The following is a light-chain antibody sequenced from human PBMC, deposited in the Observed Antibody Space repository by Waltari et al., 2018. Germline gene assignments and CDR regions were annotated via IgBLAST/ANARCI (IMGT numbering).Light chain of an antibody. CDR1: SSDVGSYNY. CDR2: DVS. CDR3: SSYITTNTLEL. V-gene: IGLV2-14*03. Sequence: QSALTQPASVSGSPGQSITISCTGTSSDVGSYNYVPWYQQHPGKAPKLMIYDVSYRPSGVSNRFSGSKSGNTASLTISGLQAEDEADYYCSSYITTNTLELFGGGTSLTVL. J-gene: IGLJ2*01.